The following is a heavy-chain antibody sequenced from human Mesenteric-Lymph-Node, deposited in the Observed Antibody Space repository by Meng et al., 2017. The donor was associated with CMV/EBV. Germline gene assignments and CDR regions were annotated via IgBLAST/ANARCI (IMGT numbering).Heavy chain of an antibody. D-gene: IGHD6-6*01. CDR1: GGSISSYY. Sequence: SETLSLTCTVSGGSISSYYWNWIRQPPGKGLEWIGYIYYSGSTYYNPSLKSRVTISVDTSKNQFSLKLNSVTAADTAVYYCARQSRSSPPYYYYGMDVWGQGTTVTVSS. V-gene: IGHV4-59*06. J-gene: IGHJ6*02. CDR2: IYYSGST. CDR3: ARQSRSSPPYYYYGMDV.